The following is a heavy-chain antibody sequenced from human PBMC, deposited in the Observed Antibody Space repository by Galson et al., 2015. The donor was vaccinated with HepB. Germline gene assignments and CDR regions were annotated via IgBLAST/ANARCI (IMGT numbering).Heavy chain of an antibody. Sequence: SLRLSCAASGFTFSSYRRSWVRQAPGKGLEWVAKIKQDGSEKYYVDSVKGRFTISRDNAKNSLYLQMNSLRAEDTAVYYCARLVRDDILTGYSLDYFDYWGQGTLVTVSS. CDR2: IKQDGSEK. D-gene: IGHD3-9*01. V-gene: IGHV3-7*03. CDR1: GFTFSSYR. CDR3: ARLVRDDILTGYSLDYFDY. J-gene: IGHJ4*02.